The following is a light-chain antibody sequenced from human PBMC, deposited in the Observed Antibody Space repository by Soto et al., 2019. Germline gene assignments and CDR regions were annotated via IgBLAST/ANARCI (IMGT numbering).Light chain of an antibody. CDR3: SSHAGSNNYV. J-gene: IGLJ1*01. CDR1: SSDVGAYNY. Sequence: QSALTQPPAASGSPGHSVTISCTGTSSDVGAYNYVSWYQQHPGKAPKLMIYAVSTRPSGVPDRFSGSKSGNTASLTVSGLPAEDEADYYCSSHAGSNNYVFGTGTTVTVL. V-gene: IGLV2-8*01. CDR2: AVS.